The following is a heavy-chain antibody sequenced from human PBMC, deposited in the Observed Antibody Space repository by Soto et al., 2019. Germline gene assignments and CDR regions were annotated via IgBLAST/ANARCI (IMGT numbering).Heavy chain of an antibody. V-gene: IGHV3-23*01. D-gene: IGHD3-10*01. CDR1: RFTFRNYV. J-gene: IGHJ6*02. CDR3: AKRYGSRSYSDLNPYYGMDL. Sequence: GSLRLSCAGSRFTFRNYVMSWVRQGPGKGLEWVSGISPTGEQRFYVDSVKGRFFISRDNSQNTLSLEMSNLRADDTAVYYCAKRYGSRSYSDLNPYYGMDLWGQGTSVTVSS. CDR2: ISPTGEQR.